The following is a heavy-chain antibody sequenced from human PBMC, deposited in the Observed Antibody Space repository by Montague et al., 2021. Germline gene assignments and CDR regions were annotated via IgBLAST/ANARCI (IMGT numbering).Heavy chain of an antibody. D-gene: IGHD2-8*01. CDR2: IYSSGSPI. CDR1: GFTFSSSE. J-gene: IGHJ4*02. Sequence: SLRLSCAASGFTFSSSEMIWVRQAPGRGLEWLAYIYSSGSPILYADSVKGRFTISRDNAKNSLYLQMNSLRAEDTALYYCARDRDFDNGNWEYYFDFWGQGTLVTVSS. V-gene: IGHV3-48*03. CDR3: ARDRDFDNGNWEYYFDF.